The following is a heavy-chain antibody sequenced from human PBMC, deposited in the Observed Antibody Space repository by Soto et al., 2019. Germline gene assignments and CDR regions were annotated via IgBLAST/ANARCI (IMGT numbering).Heavy chain of an antibody. D-gene: IGHD3-22*01. CDR2: IHYSRST. CDR1: GGSISSDY. V-gene: IGHV4-59*08. J-gene: IGHJ4*01. CDR3: ARLLSAGSGFPFDY. Sequence: SETLSLTCTVSGGSISSDYWRWIRQPPGKGLEWIGYIHYSRSTDYNPSFKSRVTISVDTSKNQFSLKLRSVTAADTAVYYCARLLSAGSGFPFDYWGHGTLVTVS.